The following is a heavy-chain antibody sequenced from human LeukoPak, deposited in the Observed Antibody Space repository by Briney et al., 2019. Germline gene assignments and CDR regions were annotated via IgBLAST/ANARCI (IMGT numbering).Heavy chain of an antibody. CDR1: GFILSSYW. D-gene: IGHD3-22*01. CDR2: IKEGRTET. CDR3: ARDSDRRSDC. Sequence: PGGSLRLSCAASGFILSSYWMSWVRQAPGKGLEWVASIKEGRTETYYVDSVKGRFTISRDSAKNSLYLQTNSLRGEDTAVYYCARDSDRRSDCWGQGTPVTVSS. J-gene: IGHJ4*02. V-gene: IGHV3-7*05.